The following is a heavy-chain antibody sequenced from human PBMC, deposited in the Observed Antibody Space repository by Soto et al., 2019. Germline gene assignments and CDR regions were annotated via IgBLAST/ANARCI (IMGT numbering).Heavy chain of an antibody. J-gene: IGHJ6*02. D-gene: IGHD2-2*01. Sequence: ASVKVSCKASGYTFTGYYMHWVRQAPGQGLEWMGIINPSGGSTSYAQKFQGRVTMTRDTSTSTVYMELSSLRSEDTAVYYCARSAMARPDYYYGMDVWGQGTTVTVSS. CDR1: GYTFTGYY. CDR3: ARSAMARPDYYYGMDV. V-gene: IGHV1-46*01. CDR2: INPSGGST.